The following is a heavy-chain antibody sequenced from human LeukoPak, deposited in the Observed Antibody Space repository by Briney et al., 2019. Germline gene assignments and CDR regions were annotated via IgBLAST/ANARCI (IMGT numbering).Heavy chain of an antibody. CDR3: ARGLGYCSGGNCYSADPSFHY. D-gene: IGHD2-15*01. CDR2: IYHSGST. Sequence: SETLSLTCPVSGYSSSTGYYRGWIRQPPGKGLEWIGSIYHSGSTYYNPSLKSRVTMSVDTSENQFSLNLTSVTAADTAVYYCARGLGYCSGGNCYSADPSFHYWGQGTLVTVSS. V-gene: IGHV4-38-2*01. J-gene: IGHJ4*02. CDR1: GYSSSTGYY.